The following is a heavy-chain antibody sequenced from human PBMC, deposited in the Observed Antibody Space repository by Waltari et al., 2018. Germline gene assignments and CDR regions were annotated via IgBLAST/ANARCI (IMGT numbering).Heavy chain of an antibody. V-gene: IGHV1-2*04. CDR3: ARDAGLFYGMDV. Sequence: QVQLVQSGAEEKKPGASVKVSCQASGYTFTGYYMHWVRQAPGQGLEWMGGIDPNSGGTKYVQKCQGWVTMTRDTSIRTAYMELSRLRSDDTAVYYCARDAGLFYGMDVWGQGTTVTVSS. D-gene: IGHD2-21*01. CDR1: GYTFTGYY. CDR2: IDPNSGGT. J-gene: IGHJ6*02.